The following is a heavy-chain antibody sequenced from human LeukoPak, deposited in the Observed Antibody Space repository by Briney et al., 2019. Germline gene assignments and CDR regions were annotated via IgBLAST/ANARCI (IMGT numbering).Heavy chain of an antibody. V-gene: IGHV1-69*13. D-gene: IGHD3-16*02. CDR3: ARDRQSTFGGVIVTPYDAFDI. J-gene: IGHJ3*02. CDR2: IIPIFGTA. CDR1: GGTFSSYA. Sequence: ASVKVSCKXSGGTFSSYAISWVRQAPRQGLEWMGGIIPIFGTANYAQKFQGRVTITADESTSTAYMELSSLRSEDTAVYYCARDRQSTFGGVIVTPYDAFDIWGQGTMVTVSS.